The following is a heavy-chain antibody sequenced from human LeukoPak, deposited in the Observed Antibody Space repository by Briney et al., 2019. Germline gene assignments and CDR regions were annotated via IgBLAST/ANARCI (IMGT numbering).Heavy chain of an antibody. J-gene: IGHJ4*02. CDR3: ARVSDYGGKRSFDY. CDR1: GGSINDYY. CDR2: IYYTGST. D-gene: IGHD4-23*01. Sequence: SETLSLTCTVSGGSINDYYWSWIRQPPGKGLEWIGYIYYTGSTSYNPSLESRVTISVDTSKNQFSLKLSSVTAADTAVYYCARVSDYGGKRSFDYWGQGTLVTVSS. V-gene: IGHV4-59*08.